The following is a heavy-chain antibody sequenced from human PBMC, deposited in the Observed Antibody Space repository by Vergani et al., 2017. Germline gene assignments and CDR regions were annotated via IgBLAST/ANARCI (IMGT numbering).Heavy chain of an antibody. V-gene: IGHV1-46*01. J-gene: IGHJ4*02. CDR3: ARSSRGYDRHFDY. D-gene: IGHD5-12*01. CDR1: GYTFTSYY. CDR2: INPSGGST. Sequence: QVQLVQSGAEVQKPGASVKVSCKASGYTFTSYYMHWVRQAPGQGLEWMGIINPSGGSTSYAQKFQGRVTMTRDTSRSTVYMELSSLRSDDSAVYYCARSSRGYDRHFDYWGQGTLVTVSS.